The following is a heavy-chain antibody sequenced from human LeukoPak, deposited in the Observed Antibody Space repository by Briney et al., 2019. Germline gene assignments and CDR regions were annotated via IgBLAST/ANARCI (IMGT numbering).Heavy chain of an antibody. Sequence: SETLSLTCTVSGGSISSGSYYWSWIRQPAGKGLEWIGRIYTSGNTNYNPSLKSRVTISVDTSKNQFSLKLSSVTAADTAVYYCARDQLRSGNAFDIWGQGTMVTVSS. CDR3: ARDQLRSGNAFDI. CDR1: GGSISSGSYY. V-gene: IGHV4-61*02. J-gene: IGHJ3*02. CDR2: IYTSGNT. D-gene: IGHD1-1*01.